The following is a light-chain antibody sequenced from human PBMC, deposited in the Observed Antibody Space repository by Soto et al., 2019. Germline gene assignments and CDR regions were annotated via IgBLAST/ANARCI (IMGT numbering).Light chain of an antibody. CDR1: SSDVGGYNY. J-gene: IGLJ2*01. CDR2: EVS. V-gene: IGLV2-8*01. Sequence: QSALTQPPSASGSPGQSVTISCTGTSSDVGGYNYVSWYQQHPGKAPKLMISEVSKRPSGVPDRFSGSNSGNTASLTVSGLQAEYEAYYYCSSFAGNNNLVFGGGTKVTVL. CDR3: SSFAGNNNLV.